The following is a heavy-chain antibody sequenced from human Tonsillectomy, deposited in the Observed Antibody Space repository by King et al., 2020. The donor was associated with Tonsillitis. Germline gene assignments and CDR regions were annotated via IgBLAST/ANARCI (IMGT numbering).Heavy chain of an antibody. CDR2: IKQDGSEK. CDR3: ARDQRDFYGWGSYPPCLPDF. J-gene: IGHJ4*02. CDR1: GFTFSSYW. Sequence: VQLVESGGGLVQPGGSLRLSCAASGFTFSSYWMSWVRQAPGKGLEWVANIKQDGSEKYYVDSVKGRFTISRDNAKHSLYLQMNSLRAEDTAVYYCARDQRDFYGWGSYPPCLPDFWGQGTLVTVSS. D-gene: IGHD3-16*02. V-gene: IGHV3-7*03.